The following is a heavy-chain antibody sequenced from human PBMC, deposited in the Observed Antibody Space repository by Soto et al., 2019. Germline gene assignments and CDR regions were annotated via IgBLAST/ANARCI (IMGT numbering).Heavy chain of an antibody. J-gene: IGHJ4*02. Sequence: VQLLESGGGLVQPGGSLRLSCAASGFRFSNYVMSWVRQPPGKGLEWLSAVSGSGETTYYADSVKGRFIISRDNAKNSLYLQMNSLRAEDTAVYYCARSGTVYSSGWYVIDYWGQGTLVTVSS. CDR1: GFRFSNYV. CDR2: VSGSGETT. D-gene: IGHD6-19*01. V-gene: IGHV3-23*01. CDR3: ARSGTVYSSGWYVIDY.